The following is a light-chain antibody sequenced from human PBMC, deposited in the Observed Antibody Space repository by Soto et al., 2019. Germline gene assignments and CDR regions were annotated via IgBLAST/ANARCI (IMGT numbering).Light chain of an antibody. CDR1: SGHSSNA. CDR3: QTWGTDIVI. V-gene: IGLV4-69*01. J-gene: IGLJ2*01. Sequence: QSLLTQSPSASASLGASVKLTCTLSSGHSSNAIAWHQQQPEKGPRYLMKLNNDGSHTKGDGIPDRFSGSSSGAERYLTISSLQSEDEADYYCQTWGTDIVIFGGGTKLTVL. CDR2: LNNDGSH.